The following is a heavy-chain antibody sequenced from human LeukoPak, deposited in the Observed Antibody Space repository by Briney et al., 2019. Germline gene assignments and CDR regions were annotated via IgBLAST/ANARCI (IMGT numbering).Heavy chain of an antibody. D-gene: IGHD4-11*01. CDR2: IYPGDSDV. CDR1: GYSFSSYW. CDR3: ARRYSDSQIDY. V-gene: IGHV5-51*01. Sequence: GESLKISCKGSGYSFSSYWIGWVRQMPGKGLEWMGIIYPGDSDVRYSPSFQGQVTMSVDTSISIAYLQWSSLKASDTAMYYCARRYSDSQIDYWGQGTLVTVSS. J-gene: IGHJ4*02.